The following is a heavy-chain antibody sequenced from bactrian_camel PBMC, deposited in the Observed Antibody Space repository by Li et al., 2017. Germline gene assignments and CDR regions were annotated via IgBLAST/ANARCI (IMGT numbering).Heavy chain of an antibody. J-gene: IGHJ4*01. CDR2: MRSSDGRI. CDR1: GEIFTTCG. V-gene: IGHV3-3*01. D-gene: IGHD5*01. Sequence: VQLVESGGGSVQAGGSLKLSCATSGEIFTTCGMGWFRQAPGEAREMVSTMRSSDGRISYADSVKGRFSISEDHHKATLYLQMTSLKKEDTAVYYCAADLRTSSPRCPRRWAALPGRSVWGQGTQVTVS. CDR3: AADLRTSSPRCPRRWAALPGRSV.